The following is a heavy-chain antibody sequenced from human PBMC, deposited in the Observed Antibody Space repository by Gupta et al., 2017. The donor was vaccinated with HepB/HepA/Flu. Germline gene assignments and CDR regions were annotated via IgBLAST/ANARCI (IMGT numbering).Heavy chain of an antibody. V-gene: IGHV1-69-2*01. J-gene: IGHJ4*02. CDR3: ATRGEEMCSSTSCPIDY. CDR2: VDPEDGET. CDR1: GYTFTDYY. D-gene: IGHD2-2*01. Sequence: EVQLVQSGAEVKKHGATVKISCKVSGYTFTDYYMHWVQQAPGKGLEWMGLVDPEDGETIYAEKFQGRVTITAETSTDTAYIELSSLRSEDTAVYYCATRGEEMCSSTSCPIDYWGQGTLVTVSS.